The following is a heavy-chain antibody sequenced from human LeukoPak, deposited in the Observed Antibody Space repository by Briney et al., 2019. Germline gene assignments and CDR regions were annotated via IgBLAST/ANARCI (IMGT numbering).Heavy chain of an antibody. D-gene: IGHD1-14*01. Sequence: QAGGSLRLSCTASGFTFSSTGMHWVRQAPGKGLEWVSYIRYGGNNKYYGDSVKGRLTVSRDNSKNTLYLQMNSLRVEDTAVYYCARTYNPDYWGQGTLVTVSS. CDR3: ARTYNPDY. CDR2: IRYGGNNK. J-gene: IGHJ4*02. CDR1: GFTFSSTG. V-gene: IGHV3-30*02.